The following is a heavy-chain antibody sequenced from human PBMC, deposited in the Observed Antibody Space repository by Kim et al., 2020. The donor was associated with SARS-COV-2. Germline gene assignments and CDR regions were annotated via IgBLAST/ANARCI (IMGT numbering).Heavy chain of an antibody. CDR1: GYTFTSYG. Sequence: ASVKVSCKASGYTFTSYGISWVRQAPGQGLEWMGWISAYNGNTNYAQKLQGRVTMTTDTSTSTAYMELRSLRSDDTAVYYCARGSDYGDSYYYYGMDVWGQGTTVTVSS. J-gene: IGHJ6*02. V-gene: IGHV1-18*01. D-gene: IGHD4-17*01. CDR2: ISAYNGNT. CDR3: ARGSDYGDSYYYYGMDV.